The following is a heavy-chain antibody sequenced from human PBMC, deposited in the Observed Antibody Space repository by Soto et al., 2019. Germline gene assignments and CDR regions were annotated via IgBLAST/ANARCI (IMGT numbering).Heavy chain of an antibody. Sequence: QVQLEQSGGEVKKPGSSVKVSCKASGVTFSKFIMTWVRQAPGLGLEWVGGIIPIFGTANYAQKFQGRVTITADESTSTSYLEVSNLRSEDTAVYYCAKVRYSSPMGYYYGMEVWGQGTAVTVSS. J-gene: IGHJ6*02. D-gene: IGHD6-19*01. V-gene: IGHV1-69*01. CDR3: AKVRYSSPMGYYYGMEV. CDR1: GVTFSKFI. CDR2: IIPIFGTA.